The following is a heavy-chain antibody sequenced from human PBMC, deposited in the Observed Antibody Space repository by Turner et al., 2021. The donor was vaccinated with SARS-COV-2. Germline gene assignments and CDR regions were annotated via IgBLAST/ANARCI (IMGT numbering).Heavy chain of an antibody. CDR2: IHYSGST. CDR1: GGSISSSSYY. Sequence: QLQLQESGPGLVKPSETLSLTCTVSGGSISSSSYYWGWIRQPPGKGLEWIGSIHYSGSTYYKPYLKSRVTTSVDTSKNQFSLKMSSVTAADTAVYYCASTVWLRGAFDIWGQGTMVTVSS. V-gene: IGHV4-39*01. CDR3: ASTVWLRGAFDI. J-gene: IGHJ3*02. D-gene: IGHD5-18*01.